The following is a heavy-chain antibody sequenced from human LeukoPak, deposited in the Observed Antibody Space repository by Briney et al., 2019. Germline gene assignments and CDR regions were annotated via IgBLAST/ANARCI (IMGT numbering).Heavy chain of an antibody. V-gene: IGHV1-2*02. CDR3: ARVGYCSSTSCSYFDY. CDR2: INPNSGGT. Sequence: ASVKVSCKASGYTFTGYYMHWVRQAPGQGLEWMGWINPNSGGTNYAQKFQGGVTMTRDTSISTAYMELSRLRSDDTAVYYCARVGYCSSTSCSYFDYWGQGTLVTVSS. CDR1: GYTFTGYY. D-gene: IGHD2-2*01. J-gene: IGHJ4*02.